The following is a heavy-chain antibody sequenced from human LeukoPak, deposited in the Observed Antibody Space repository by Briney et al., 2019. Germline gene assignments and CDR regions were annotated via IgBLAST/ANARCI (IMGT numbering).Heavy chain of an antibody. CDR1: GFTYSSYA. CDR3: ARDQTVTTERYDYYYYYGMDV. Sequence: PGGSVRLSCSASGFTYSSYAMHWVGQAPGKGLEGVAVITYDESNKYYADSVKGRFTISRDNSKNTLYLQMNSLRAEETAVYYCARDQTVTTERYDYYYYYGMDVWGQGNTVTVSS. V-gene: IGHV3-30-3*01. D-gene: IGHD4-11*01. J-gene: IGHJ6*02. CDR2: ITYDESNK.